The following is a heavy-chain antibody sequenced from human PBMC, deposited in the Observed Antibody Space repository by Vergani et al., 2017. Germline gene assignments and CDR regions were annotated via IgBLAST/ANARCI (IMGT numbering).Heavy chain of an antibody. CDR2: ISSSSSYI. Sequence: EVQLVESGGGLVQPGGSLRLSCAASGFTFSSYSMNWVRQAPGKGLEWVSSISSSSSYIYYADSVKGRFTISRDNSKNTLYLQMNSLRAEDTAVYYCAKGDSYGYQYFQHWGQGTLVTVSS. CDR3: AKGDSYGYQYFQH. D-gene: IGHD5-18*01. V-gene: IGHV3-21*04. CDR1: GFTFSSYS. J-gene: IGHJ1*01.